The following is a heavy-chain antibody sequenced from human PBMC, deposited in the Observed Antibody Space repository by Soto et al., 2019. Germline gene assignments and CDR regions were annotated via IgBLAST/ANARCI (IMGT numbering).Heavy chain of an antibody. CDR2: ITSDGDST. CDR3: VKGNQLLRYYFEF. CDR1: GFTFSNYA. Sequence: GGSLRLSCSVSGFTFSNYAMHWVRQAPGKGLEYVSGITSDGDSTWHADSVKDRFTISRDNSKNTLFLQMSSLRVEDTAIYFCVKGNQLLRYYFEFWGPGTLITVSS. V-gene: IGHV3-64D*06. J-gene: IGHJ4*01. D-gene: IGHD2-15*01.